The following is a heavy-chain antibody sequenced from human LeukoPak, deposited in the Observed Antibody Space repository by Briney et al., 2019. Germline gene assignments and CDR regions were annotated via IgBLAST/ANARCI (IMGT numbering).Heavy chain of an antibody. CDR2: IYSGGST. CDR1: GFTFSSYS. D-gene: IGHD2-15*01. CDR3: ARGTLKDDYFDY. Sequence: PGGSLRLSCAASGFTFSSYSMSWVRQAPGKGLEWVSVIYSGGSTYYADSVKGRFTISRDNSKNTLYLQMNSLRAEDTAVYYCARGTLKDDYFDYWGQGIVVTVSS. J-gene: IGHJ4*02. V-gene: IGHV3-66*01.